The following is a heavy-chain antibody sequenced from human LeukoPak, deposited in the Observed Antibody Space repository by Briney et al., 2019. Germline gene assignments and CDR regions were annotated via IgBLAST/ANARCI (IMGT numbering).Heavy chain of an antibody. CDR2: ISSSGSTI. CDR3: ASVYGSGSYFHYYYGMDV. J-gene: IGHJ6*02. V-gene: IGHV3-11*04. CDR1: GFTFSDYY. Sequence: PGGSLRLSCAASGFTFSDYYMSWIRQAPGKGLEWVSYISSSGSTIYYADSVKGRFTISRDNAKNSLYLQMNSLRAEDTAVYYCASVYGSGSYFHYYYGMDVWGQGTTVTVSS. D-gene: IGHD3-10*01.